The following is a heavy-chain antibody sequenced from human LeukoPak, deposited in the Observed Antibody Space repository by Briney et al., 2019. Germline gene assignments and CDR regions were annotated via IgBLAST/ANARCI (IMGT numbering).Heavy chain of an antibody. CDR2: ISYDGSNK. J-gene: IGHJ4*02. CDR1: GFTFSSYA. D-gene: IGHD4-17*01. Sequence: GGSLRLSCAASGFTFSSYAMSWVRQAPGKGLEWVAVISYDGSNKYYADSVKGRFTISRDNSKNTLYLQMISLRAEDTAVYYCARDRTGYGENVHLDYWGQGTLVTVSS. V-gene: IGHV3-30-3*01. CDR3: ARDRTGYGENVHLDY.